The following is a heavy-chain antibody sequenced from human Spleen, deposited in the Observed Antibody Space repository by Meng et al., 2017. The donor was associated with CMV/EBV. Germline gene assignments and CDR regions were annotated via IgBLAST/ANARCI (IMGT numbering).Heavy chain of an antibody. V-gene: IGHV4-39*07. CDR1: GGSMGRGTYH. Sequence: CTVSGGSMGRGTYHWAWIRQPPGKGLEWIGSIYYNGNTFYNPSLRSRVTISGDTSKNQFSLRVNSLTAADTAVYYCALTTVNWFDPWGHGTLVTVSS. J-gene: IGHJ5*02. CDR2: IYYNGNT. D-gene: IGHD4-17*01. CDR3: ALTTVNWFDP.